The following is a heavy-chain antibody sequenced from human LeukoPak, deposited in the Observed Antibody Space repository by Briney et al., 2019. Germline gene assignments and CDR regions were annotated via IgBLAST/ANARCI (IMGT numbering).Heavy chain of an antibody. D-gene: IGHD2-8*01. CDR3: AKDLTEIVLMEYAPNDAFDI. CDR1: GFTFSSYA. J-gene: IGHJ3*02. V-gene: IGHV3-23*01. Sequence: GGSLRLSCAASGFTFSSYAMSWVRQAPGKGLEWVSAIRGSGGSTYYAHSVKGRFTISRDNSKNTLYLQMNSLRAEDTAVYYCAKDLTEIVLMEYAPNDAFDIWGQGTMVTVSS. CDR2: IRGSGGST.